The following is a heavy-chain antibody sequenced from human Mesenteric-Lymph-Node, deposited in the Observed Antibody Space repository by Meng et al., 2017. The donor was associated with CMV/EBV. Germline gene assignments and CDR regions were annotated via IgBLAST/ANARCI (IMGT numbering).Heavy chain of an antibody. CDR1: GGSMTSYY. J-gene: IGHJ6*02. D-gene: IGHD2-21*01. V-gene: IGHV4-59*08. CDR3: ARAGHIVVVIATYGMDV. CDR2: VYYSGTT. Sequence: SETLSLTCTVSGGSMTSYYWTWIRQPPGKALEWIGYVYYSGTTNYNPSLKSRVTISVDTSKNQFSPKLSSVTAADTAVYYCARAGHIVVVIATYGMDVWGQGTTVTVSS.